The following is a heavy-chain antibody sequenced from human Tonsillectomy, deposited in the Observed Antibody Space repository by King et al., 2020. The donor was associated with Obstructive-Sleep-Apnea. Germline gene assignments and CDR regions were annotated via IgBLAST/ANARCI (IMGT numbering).Heavy chain of an antibody. J-gene: IGHJ6*02. Sequence: QLVQSGAEVRKPGASVKVSCKASGYTFTTYGISWVRQAPGQGLEWMGLITAYNGNTNYVQKLHGRVTMTTDTSTSTAYMELRSLRSADTAVYYCARGGLEDYDFWGGYFKVGGSYFYFAMDVWGQGTTVTVSS. CDR1: GYTFTTYG. V-gene: IGHV1-18*01. CDR3: ARGGLEDYDFWGGYFKVGGSYFYFAMDV. CDR2: ITAYNGNT. D-gene: IGHD3-3*01.